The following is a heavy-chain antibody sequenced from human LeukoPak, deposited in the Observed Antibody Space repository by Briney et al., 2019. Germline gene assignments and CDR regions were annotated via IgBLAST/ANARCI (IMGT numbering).Heavy chain of an antibody. CDR1: GGSISSYY. Sequence: SETLSLTCTVSGGSISSYYWSWIRQPPGKGLEWIGYIYYSGSTNYNPSLKSRVTISVDTSKSQFSLKLSSVTAADTAVYYCARGYDFPRYYGMDVWGQGTTVTVSS. CDR3: ARGYDFPRYYGMDV. V-gene: IGHV4-59*01. J-gene: IGHJ6*02. CDR2: IYYSGST. D-gene: IGHD3-3*01.